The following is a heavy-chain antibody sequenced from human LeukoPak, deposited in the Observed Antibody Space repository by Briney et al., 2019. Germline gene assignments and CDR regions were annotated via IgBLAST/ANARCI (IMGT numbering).Heavy chain of an antibody. V-gene: IGHV3-21*06. D-gene: IGHD3-10*01. J-gene: IGHJ3*02. CDR2: TDTSGRYV. CDR3: ARGRSITLLRGVAMSDGFDI. CDR1: GFTFSNYG. Sequence: GGSLRLSCAASGFTFSNYGMNWARQAPGKGLEWVSFTDTSGRYVYYGDSVKGRFTISRDNAKNLLFLQMNGLRAEDTALYYCARGRSITLLRGVAMSDGFDIWGQGAMVAVSS.